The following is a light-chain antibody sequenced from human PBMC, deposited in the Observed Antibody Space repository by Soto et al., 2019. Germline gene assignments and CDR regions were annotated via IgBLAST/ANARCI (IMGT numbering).Light chain of an antibody. CDR1: QAIYSY. V-gene: IGKV1-9*01. J-gene: IGKJ2*01. Sequence: DIQLTQSPFFLSASVGDRVTISCRASQAIYSYLAWYQQKPGKAPKLLIFGASKLQSGVPSRFSGSGSVTEFTLTISSLQPEDFATYYCQQLNSHPRTFGQWTKLEIK. CDR2: GAS. CDR3: QQLNSHPRT.